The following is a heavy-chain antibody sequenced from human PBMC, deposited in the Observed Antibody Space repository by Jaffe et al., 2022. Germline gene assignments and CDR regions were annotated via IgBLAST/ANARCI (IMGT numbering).Heavy chain of an antibody. V-gene: IGHV3-15*01. CDR2: IKSKTDGGTT. CDR3: TTEVVSYDILTGYYYYECNY. Sequence: EVQLVESGGGLVKPGGSLRLSCAASGFTFSNAWMSWVRQAPGKGLEWVGRIKSKTDGGTTDYAAPVKGRFTISRDDSKNTLYLQMNSLKTEDTAVYYCTTEVVSYDILTGYYYYECNYWGQGTLVTVSS. J-gene: IGHJ4*02. D-gene: IGHD3-9*01. CDR1: GFTFSNAW.